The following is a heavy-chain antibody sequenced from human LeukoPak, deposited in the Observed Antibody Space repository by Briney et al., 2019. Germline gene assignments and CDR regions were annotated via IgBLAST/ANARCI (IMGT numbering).Heavy chain of an antibody. CDR2: ISSSGSTI. Sequence: KPGGSLRLSCAASGFTFGDYYMSWIRQAPGKGLEWVSYISSSGSTINYADSVKGRFTISRDNAKNSLYLQMNSLRAEDTAVYYCASVWFGDPPSFDYWGQGTLVTVSS. CDR1: GFTFGDYY. D-gene: IGHD3-10*01. V-gene: IGHV3-11*04. J-gene: IGHJ4*02. CDR3: ASVWFGDPPSFDY.